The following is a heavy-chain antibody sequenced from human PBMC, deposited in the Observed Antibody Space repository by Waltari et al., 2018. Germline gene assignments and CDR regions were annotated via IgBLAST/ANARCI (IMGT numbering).Heavy chain of an antibody. CDR3: AREDSSGYPHDAFDI. D-gene: IGHD3-22*01. J-gene: IGHJ3*02. CDR2: INHSGST. CDR1: GGSFSGYY. V-gene: IGHV4-34*01. Sequence: QVQLQQWGAGLLKPSETLSLTCAVYGGSFSGYYWSWIRQPPGKGLEWIGEINHSGSTNYNPSLKSRVTISVDTSKNQFSLKLSSVTAADTAVYYCAREDSSGYPHDAFDIWGQGTMVTVSS.